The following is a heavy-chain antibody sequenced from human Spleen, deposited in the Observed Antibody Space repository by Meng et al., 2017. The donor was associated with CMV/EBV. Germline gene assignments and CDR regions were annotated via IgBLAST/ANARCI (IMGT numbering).Heavy chain of an antibody. CDR2: IGYSGTTK. CDR3: ARDFGPRCSSSSCYTEDV. J-gene: IGHJ6*02. V-gene: IGHV3-11*04. D-gene: IGHD2-2*02. Sequence: GESLKISCSASGFTFSDYYMTWIRQAPGKGLEWISYIGYSGTTKSYADSVKGRFTISRHNAKNSLYLQMNSLRAEDTAVYYCARDFGPRCSSSSCYTEDVWGQGTTVTVSS. CDR1: GFTFSDYY.